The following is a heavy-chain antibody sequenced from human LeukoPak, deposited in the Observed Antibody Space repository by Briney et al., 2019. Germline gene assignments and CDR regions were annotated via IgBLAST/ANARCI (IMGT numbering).Heavy chain of an antibody. CDR3: ARGDKIAVGAY. CDR1: GGSFSGYY. CDR2: IYYSGST. J-gene: IGHJ4*02. V-gene: IGHV4-31*02. D-gene: IGHD6-19*01. Sequence: PSETLSLTFGGSFSGYYWSWIRQHPGKGLEWIGYIYYSGSTYYNPSLKSRVTISVDTSKNQFSLKLSSVTAADTAVYYCARGDKIAVGAYWGQGTLVTVSS.